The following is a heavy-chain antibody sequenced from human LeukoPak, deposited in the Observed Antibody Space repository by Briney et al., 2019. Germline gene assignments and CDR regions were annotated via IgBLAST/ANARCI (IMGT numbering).Heavy chain of an antibody. CDR2: VSCSGGST. CDR3: AKGSRWNDEYYFDY. D-gene: IGHD1-1*01. V-gene: IGHV3-23*01. Sequence: GGSLRLSCAASEFPFRGFAMGWVRQAPGRGLGWVSAVSCSGGSTYYADSVKGRFTISRDNSKNTLYLQMNSLRAEDTAVYYCAKGSRWNDEYYFDYWGQGTLVTVSS. CDR1: EFPFRGFA. J-gene: IGHJ4*02.